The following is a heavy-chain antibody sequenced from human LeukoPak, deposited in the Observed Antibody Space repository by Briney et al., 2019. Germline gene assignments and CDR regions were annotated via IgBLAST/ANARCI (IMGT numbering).Heavy chain of an antibody. CDR1: GYTFTSYY. J-gene: IGHJ4*02. CDR3: ARADAYGDYDY. Sequence: GASVKVSCKASGYTFTSYYMHWVRPAPGQGLEWMGIINPTGGSTTYAQKSQGRVTVTRDTSTSTVYMVLSSLRSEDTAVYYCARADAYGDYDYWGQGTLVTVSS. CDR2: INPTGGST. V-gene: IGHV1-46*01. D-gene: IGHD4-17*01.